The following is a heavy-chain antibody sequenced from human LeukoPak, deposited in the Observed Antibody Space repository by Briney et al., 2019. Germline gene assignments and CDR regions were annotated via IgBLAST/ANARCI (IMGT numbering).Heavy chain of an antibody. CDR2: ISSSSTI. J-gene: IGHJ3*02. D-gene: IGHD3-10*01. CDR1: GFFFSAYS. Sequence: GGSLRLSCAASGFFFSAYSMNWVRQAPGKGLEWVSYISSSSTIYYADSVKGRFTISRDNAKNTLYLQMNSLRAEDTAVYYCARAGDYGSGSCAFDMWGQGTMVTVSS. CDR3: ARAGDYGSGSCAFDM. V-gene: IGHV3-48*04.